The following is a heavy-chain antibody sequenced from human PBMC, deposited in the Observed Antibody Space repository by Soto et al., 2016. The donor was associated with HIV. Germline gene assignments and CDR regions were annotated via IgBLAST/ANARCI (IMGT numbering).Heavy chain of an antibody. CDR2: MNPNSGNT. Sequence: QVQLVQSGTEVKKPGASVKVSCQTSGYTFTRYGINWVRQATGQGLEWMGWMNPNSGNTGYAQKFQGRVTITRNTSISTAYMELSSLRSEDTAVYYCASDGGDWAFDIWGQGTMVTVSS. D-gene: IGHD3-16*01. CDR3: ASDGGDWAFDI. J-gene: IGHJ3*02. CDR1: GYTFTRYG. V-gene: IGHV1-8*03.